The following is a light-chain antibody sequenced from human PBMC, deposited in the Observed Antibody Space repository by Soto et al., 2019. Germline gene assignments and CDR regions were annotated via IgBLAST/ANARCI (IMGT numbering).Light chain of an antibody. CDR1: GSISRW. CDR2: KAS. J-gene: IGKJ5*01. V-gene: IGKV1-5*03. CDR3: QQHHRFSLT. Sequence: DIQMTQSPSTLSAHVGDRVTITCRASGSISRWLAWYQQKPGKAPKRLIYKASRLESGVPSRFIGSGSGTEFTPPIHRMHCDDFAPSYCQQHHRFSLTFGQRTRLEI.